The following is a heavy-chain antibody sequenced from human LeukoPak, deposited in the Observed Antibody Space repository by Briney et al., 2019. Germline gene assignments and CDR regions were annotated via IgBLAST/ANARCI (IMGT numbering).Heavy chain of an antibody. D-gene: IGHD3-10*01. V-gene: IGHV4-39*01. J-gene: IGHJ5*02. CDR3: ASFYYYGSGSYSLYNWFDP. CDR1: GGSISSSGYY. Sequence: SETLSLTCTVSGGSISSSGYYWGWIRQPPGKGLEWIGSIYYSGSTYYNPSLKSRVTISVDTSKNQFSLKLSSVTAADTAVYYCASFYYYGSGSYSLYNWFDPWGQGTLVTVSS. CDR2: IYYSGST.